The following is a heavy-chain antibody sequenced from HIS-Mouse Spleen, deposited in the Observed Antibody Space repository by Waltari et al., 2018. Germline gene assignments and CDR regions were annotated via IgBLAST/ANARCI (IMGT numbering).Heavy chain of an antibody. CDR2: INHSGST. V-gene: IGHV4-34*01. CDR3: ARGSTATFDI. D-gene: IGHD2-21*02. Sequence: GLEWIGEINHSGSTNYNPSLKSRVTISVDTSKNQFSLKLSSVTAADTAVYYCARGSTATFDIWGQGTMVTVSS. J-gene: IGHJ3*02.